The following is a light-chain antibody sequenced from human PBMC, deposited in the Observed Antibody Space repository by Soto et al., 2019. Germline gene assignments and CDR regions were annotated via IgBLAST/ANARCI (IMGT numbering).Light chain of an antibody. J-gene: IGKJ1*01. CDR2: GAS. Sequence: DIVMTQSPLSLPVTLVHPASISCRSNQSLVYSDGNAYLAWYQHRPGQAPRLLIHGASNRATGIPDRFSGSGSGTDFTLTISNLEPEDFAVYYGQQHSHWPPWTGGQATKV. CDR1: QSLVYSDGNAY. V-gene: IGKV2-30*01. CDR3: QQHSHWPPWT.